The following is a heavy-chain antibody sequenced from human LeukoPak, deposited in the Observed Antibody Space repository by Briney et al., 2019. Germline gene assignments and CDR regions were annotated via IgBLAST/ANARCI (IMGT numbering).Heavy chain of an antibody. Sequence: SETLSLTCSVSGGSMSSTSYYWGWIRQPPGKGLEWIGEINHSGSTNYNPSLKSRVTISVDTSKNQFSLKLSSVTAADTAVYYCARGPLTNDYWGQGTLVTVSS. V-gene: IGHV4-39*07. CDR2: INHSGST. CDR3: ARGPLTNDY. J-gene: IGHJ4*02. CDR1: GGSMSSTSYY.